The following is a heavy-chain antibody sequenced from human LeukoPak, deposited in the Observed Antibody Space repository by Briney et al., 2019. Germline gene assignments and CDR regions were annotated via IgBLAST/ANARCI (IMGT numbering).Heavy chain of an antibody. V-gene: IGHV3-21*01. CDR2: ISSSSSYI. CDR1: GFTFGSYS. CDR3: ARSVVPAAMNWFDP. J-gene: IGHJ5*02. Sequence: GGSLRLSCAASGFTFGSYSMNWVRQAPGKGLEWVSSISSSSSYIYYADSVKGRFTISRDNAKNSLYLQMNSLRAEDTAVYYCARSVVPAAMNWFDPWGQGTLVTVSS. D-gene: IGHD2-2*01.